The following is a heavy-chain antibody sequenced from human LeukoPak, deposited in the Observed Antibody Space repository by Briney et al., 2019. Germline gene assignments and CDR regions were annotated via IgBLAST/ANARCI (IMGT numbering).Heavy chain of an antibody. V-gene: IGHV3-23*01. CDR2: ISGSGDYT. J-gene: IGHJ4*01. CDR1: XFTXNSXA. CDR3: AFPWGSGWFYSDC. Sequence: XLXCAASXFTXNSXAMSWVXQXPXXGXXXXSAISGSGDYTYYADSVKGRVTISRDNSKNTLYLQMSSLRAEDTAVYYCAFPWGSGWFYSDCWGQGTLVTVSS. D-gene: IGHD6-19*01.